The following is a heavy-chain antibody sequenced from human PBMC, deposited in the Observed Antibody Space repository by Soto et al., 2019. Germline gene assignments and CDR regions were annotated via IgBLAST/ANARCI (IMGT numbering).Heavy chain of an antibody. D-gene: IGHD6-19*01. CDR3: AKASAGQWLPFWSDY. CDR2: ISGSGGST. CDR1: GFTFSSYA. J-gene: IGHJ4*02. V-gene: IGHV3-23*01. Sequence: GGSLRLSCAASGFTFSSYAMSWVRQAPGKGLEWVSAISGSGGSTYYADSVKGRFTISRDNSKNTLYLQMNSLRAEDTAVYYCAKASAGQWLPFWSDYWGQGTLVTVSS.